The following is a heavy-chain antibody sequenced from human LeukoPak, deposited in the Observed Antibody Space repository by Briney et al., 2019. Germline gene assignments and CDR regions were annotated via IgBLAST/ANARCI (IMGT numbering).Heavy chain of an antibody. CDR1: GFTFSSHS. J-gene: IGHJ4*02. Sequence: GGSLRLSCAASGFTFSSHSMNWVRQAPGKGLEWVSYISSSSSTIYYADSVKGRFTISRDNAKNSLYLQMNSLRAEDTAVYYCARLRVYYFDYWGQGTLVTVSS. CDR2: ISSSSSTI. V-gene: IGHV3-48*01. CDR3: ARLRVYYFDY.